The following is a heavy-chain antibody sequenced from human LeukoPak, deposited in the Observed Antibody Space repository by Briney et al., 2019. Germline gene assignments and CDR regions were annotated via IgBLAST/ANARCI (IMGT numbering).Heavy chain of an antibody. CDR1: GITFSSYS. CDR3: ARRYGDYVGSFEY. V-gene: IGHV3-21*01. CDR2: ISTSRSNI. J-gene: IGHJ4*02. D-gene: IGHD4-17*01. Sequence: GGSLRLSCAASGITFSSYSMNWVRQAPGKGLEWVSSISTSRSNIYYADSVKGRFTISRDNAKNSLYLQMNSLRAEDTAVYYCARRYGDYVGSFEYWGQGTQVTVSS.